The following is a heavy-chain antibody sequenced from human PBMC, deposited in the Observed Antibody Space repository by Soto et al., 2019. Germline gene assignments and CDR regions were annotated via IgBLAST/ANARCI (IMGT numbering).Heavy chain of an antibody. CDR1: GGSISSYY. CDR3: AREVRVTGTTSYNWFDP. V-gene: IGHV4-59*01. CDR2: IYYSGST. D-gene: IGHD1-7*01. J-gene: IGHJ5*02. Sequence: SETLSLTCTVSGGSISSYYWSWIRQPPGKGLEWIGYIYYSGSTNYNPSLKSRVTISVDTSKNQFSLKLSSVTAADTAVYYCAREVRVTGTTSYNWFDPWGQGTLVTVSS.